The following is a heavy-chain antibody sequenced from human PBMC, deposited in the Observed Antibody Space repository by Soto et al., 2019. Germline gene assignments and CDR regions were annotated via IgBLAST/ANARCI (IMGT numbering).Heavy chain of an antibody. CDR1: GFTFSSDG. CDR3: VRGASLNFDY. J-gene: IGHJ4*02. V-gene: IGHV3-30*03. Sequence: GGSLRLSCAASGFTFSSDGMHWVRQAPGKGLEWVAVISYDGSNKYYADSVKGRFTISRDNAKNSLYLQMNSLRAEDTAFYYCVRGASLNFDYWGQGTLVTVSS. D-gene: IGHD1-26*01. CDR2: ISYDGSNK.